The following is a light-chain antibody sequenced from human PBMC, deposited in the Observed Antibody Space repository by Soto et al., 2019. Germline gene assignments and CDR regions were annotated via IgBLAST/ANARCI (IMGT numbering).Light chain of an antibody. CDR1: QSLLHXXXXXX. J-gene: IGKJ4*01. V-gene: IGKV2-28*01. CDR3: MQALQTPLT. CDR2: LGS. Sequence: DIVMTQSPLSLPVTPGEPASISCRSSQSLLHXXXXXXLTWYLQKPGQSPQLLIYLGSSRASGVPDRFSGXGXXXDFTLKISRVEAEDVGVYYCMQALQTPLTFGGGTKVEIK.